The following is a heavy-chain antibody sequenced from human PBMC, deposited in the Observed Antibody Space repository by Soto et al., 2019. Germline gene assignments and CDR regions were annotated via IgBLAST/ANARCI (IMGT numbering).Heavy chain of an antibody. CDR1: GDTFKNCV. D-gene: IGHD3-10*01. CDR2: IIPLFGTT. J-gene: IGHJ6*02. CDR3: AAELGFGKLSVV. Sequence: QVQLVQSGVEVRRPGSSVKVSCKASGDTFKNCVISWVRQAPGQGLEWMGGIIPLFGTTDFAQRFQGRLTITTDESTTTAYMELSRLRSEDTATDYCAAELGFGKLSVVWGQGTTVIVSS. V-gene: IGHV1-69*01.